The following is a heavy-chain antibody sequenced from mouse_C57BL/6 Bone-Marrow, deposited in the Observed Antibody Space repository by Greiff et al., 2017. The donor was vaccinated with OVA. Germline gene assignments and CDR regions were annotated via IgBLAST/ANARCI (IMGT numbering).Heavy chain of an antibody. V-gene: IGHV1-55*01. CDR1: GYTFTSYW. J-gene: IGHJ1*03. CDR3: ARRYYGSSWYFDF. Sequence: QVQLKQPGAELVKPGASVKMSCRASGYTFTSYWITWVKQRPGQGLEWIGDIYPGSGSTNYNEKFKSKATLTVDTSSSTAYMQLSSLTSEDSAVYYCARRYYGSSWYFDFWGTGTTVTVSS. D-gene: IGHD1-1*01. CDR2: IYPGSGST.